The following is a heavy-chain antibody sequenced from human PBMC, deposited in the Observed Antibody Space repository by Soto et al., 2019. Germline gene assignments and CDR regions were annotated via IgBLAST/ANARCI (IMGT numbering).Heavy chain of an antibody. Sequence: SETLSLTCTVSGGSISSYYWSWIRQPPGQGLEWIGYIYYSGTTNYNPSLKSRVTISVDTSKNHFSLKLRSVTAADTAVYYCARVPDRWGQGTLVTVSS. CDR1: GGSISSYY. CDR2: IYYSGTT. V-gene: IGHV4-59*01. CDR3: ARVPDR. J-gene: IGHJ5*02. D-gene: IGHD2-2*01.